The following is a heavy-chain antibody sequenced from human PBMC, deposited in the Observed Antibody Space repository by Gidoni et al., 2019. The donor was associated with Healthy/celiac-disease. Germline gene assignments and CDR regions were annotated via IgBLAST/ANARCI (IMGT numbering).Heavy chain of an antibody. CDR2: ISYDGSNK. V-gene: IGHV3-30*18. J-gene: IGHJ4*02. CDR1: GFTFSSYG. Sequence: QVQLVESGGGVVQPGRSLRLSCAASGFTFSSYGMHWVRQAPGKGLEGVAVISYDGSNKYYADSVKGRFTISRDNSKNTLYLQMNSLRAEDTAVYYCAKDRTFDYWGQGTLVTVSS. CDR3: AKDRTFDY.